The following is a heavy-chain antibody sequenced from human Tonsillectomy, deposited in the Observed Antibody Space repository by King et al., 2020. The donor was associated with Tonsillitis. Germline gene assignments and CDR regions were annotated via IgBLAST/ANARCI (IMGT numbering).Heavy chain of an antibody. Sequence: VQLVESGGGLVQPGRSLRLSCAASGFTFDDYAMHWVRQAPGKGLEWVSGITWNSGSIVSADSVKGRFTISRDNPKNSLYLQMNSLRAEDTALYYCAKDIGTVVVVAATPFDYWGQGTLVTVSS. CDR3: AKDIGTVVVVAATPFDY. CDR1: GFTFDDYA. CDR2: ITWNSGSI. J-gene: IGHJ4*02. V-gene: IGHV3-9*01. D-gene: IGHD2-15*01.